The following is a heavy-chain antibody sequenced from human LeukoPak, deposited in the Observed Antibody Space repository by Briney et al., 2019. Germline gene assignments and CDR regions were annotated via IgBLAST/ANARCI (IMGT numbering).Heavy chain of an antibody. Sequence: SETLSLTCAVYGGAFSGYYWSWIRQPPGKGLEWVGEINHSGSTNYNPSLKSRVTISVDTSKNQFSLKLSAVTAAETAVYYCARRSMGGNPFDYWGQGTLLTVSS. CDR1: GGAFSGYY. V-gene: IGHV4-34*01. CDR2: INHSGST. J-gene: IGHJ4*02. D-gene: IGHD4-23*01. CDR3: ARRSMGGNPFDY.